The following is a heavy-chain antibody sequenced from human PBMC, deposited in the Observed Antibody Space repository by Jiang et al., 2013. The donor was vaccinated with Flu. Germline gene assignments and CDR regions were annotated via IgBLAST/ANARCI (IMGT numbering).Heavy chain of an antibody. J-gene: IGHJ4*02. Sequence: GSGLVKPSETLSLTCTVSGYSIYSGYYWGWIRQPPGKELEWLGSVYHSGMTYYSPSVRSRVTMSVDTSKNQFSLRLSSVTAADTAMYYCARDKGNYYFDSSGYCHFDYVGPGSPGHRLL. CDR1: GYSIYSGYY. V-gene: IGHV4-38-2*02. CDR2: VYHSGMT. CDR3: ARDKGNYYFDSSGYCHFDY. D-gene: IGHD3-22*01.